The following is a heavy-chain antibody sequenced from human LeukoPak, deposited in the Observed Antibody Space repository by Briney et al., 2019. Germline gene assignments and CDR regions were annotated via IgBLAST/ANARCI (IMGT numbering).Heavy chain of an antibody. CDR2: ISPSGDIT. V-gene: IGHV3-23*01. D-gene: IGHD1-7*01. Sequence: PGGSLRLSCAASGFIFSSHGMNWVRQAPGKGLEWVSGISPSGDITYYADSVKGRFTISRDSSKNTLYLQMNSLRAEDTAVYYCARAHNWKYGSFDFWGQGTLVTVSS. J-gene: IGHJ4*02. CDR3: ARAHNWKYGSFDF. CDR1: GFIFSSHG.